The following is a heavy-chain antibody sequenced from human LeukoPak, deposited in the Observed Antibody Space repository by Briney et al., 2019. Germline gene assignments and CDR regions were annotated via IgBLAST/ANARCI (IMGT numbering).Heavy chain of an antibody. D-gene: IGHD3-22*01. J-gene: IGHJ4*02. CDR1: GGTFSSYA. Sequence: SVKVSCKASGGTFSSYAISWVRQAPGQGLEWMGRIIPILGIANYAQKFQGRVTITADKSTSTAYMELSSLRSEDTAVYYCAVSSGYYYYYFDYWGQGILVTVSS. CDR3: AVSSGYYYYYFDY. V-gene: IGHV1-69*04. CDR2: IIPILGIA.